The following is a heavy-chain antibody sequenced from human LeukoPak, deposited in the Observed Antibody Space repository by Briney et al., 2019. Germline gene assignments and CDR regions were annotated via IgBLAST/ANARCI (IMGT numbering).Heavy chain of an antibody. CDR2: ISSSSSYI. V-gene: IGHV3-21*01. J-gene: IGHJ4*02. D-gene: IGHD3-22*01. CDR3: VRDYKYYFDTSGYYDTFDY. Sequence: GGSLRLSCAASGFTFSSYSMNWVRQAPGKGLEWVSSISSSSSYIYYADSVKGRFTISRDNARNSLYLQMNSLRAEDTAVYYCVRDYKYYFDTSGYYDTFDYWGQGTLVTVSS. CDR1: GFTFSSYS.